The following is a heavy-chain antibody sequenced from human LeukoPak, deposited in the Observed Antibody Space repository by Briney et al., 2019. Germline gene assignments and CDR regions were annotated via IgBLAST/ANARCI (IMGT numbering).Heavy chain of an antibody. D-gene: IGHD3-3*01. J-gene: IGHJ6*02. CDR1: GYTFTSYY. CDR3: ARGFNDFWSGYFPYYYYYYGMDV. CDR2: MNPNSGNT. Sequence: ASVTVSCTASGYTFTSYYMHWVRQATGQGLEWMGWMNPNSGNTGYAQKFQGRVTMTRNTSISTAYMELSSLRSEDTAVYYCARGFNDFWSGYFPYYYYYYGMDVWGQGTTVTVSS. V-gene: IGHV1-8*02.